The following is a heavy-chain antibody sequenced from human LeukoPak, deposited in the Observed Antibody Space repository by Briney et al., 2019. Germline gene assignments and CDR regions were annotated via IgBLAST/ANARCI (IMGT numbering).Heavy chain of an antibody. V-gene: IGHV3-30-3*01. J-gene: IGHJ4*02. CDR1: GFTFSSYA. CDR2: ISSDGSTK. CDR3: ARSNGGPFEY. Sequence: GGSLRLSCVASGFTFSSYAMHWVRQAPGKGLEWVAVISSDGSTKYYADSVKGRFTISRDNSKNTLYLETNSLRAEDTAVYYCARSNGGPFEYWGQGTLVTVSS. D-gene: IGHD4-23*01.